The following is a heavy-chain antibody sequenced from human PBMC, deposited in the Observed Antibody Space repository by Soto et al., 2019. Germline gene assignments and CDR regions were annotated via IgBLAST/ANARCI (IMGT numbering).Heavy chain of an antibody. J-gene: IGHJ4*02. D-gene: IGHD2-21*01. CDR2: INHSGST. V-gene: IGHV4-34*01. CDR3: AALVGPTQLVVIAKSPNDY. CDR1: GGSFSGYY. Sequence: SETLSLTCAVYGGSFSGYYWSWIRQPPGKGLEWIGEINHSGSTNYNPSLKSRVTISVDTSKNQFSLKLSSVTAADTAVYYCAALVGPTQLVVIAKSPNDYWGQGTLVTVSS.